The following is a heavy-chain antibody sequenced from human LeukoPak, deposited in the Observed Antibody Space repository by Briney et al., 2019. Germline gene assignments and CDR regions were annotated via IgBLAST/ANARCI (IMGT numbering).Heavy chain of an antibody. CDR3: AREWVPQQWLVRYYFDY. CDR1: GFTFSSYA. Sequence: PGGSLRLSCAASGFTFSSYAMHWVRQAPGKGLEWVAVISYDGSNKYYADSVKGRLTISRDNSKNTLYLQMNSLRAEDTAVYYCAREWVPQQWLVRYYFDYWGQGTLVTVSS. D-gene: IGHD6-19*01. CDR2: ISYDGSNK. V-gene: IGHV3-30-3*01. J-gene: IGHJ4*02.